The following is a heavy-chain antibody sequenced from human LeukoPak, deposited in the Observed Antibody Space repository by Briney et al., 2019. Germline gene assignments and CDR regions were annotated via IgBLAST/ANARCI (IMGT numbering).Heavy chain of an antibody. CDR1: GGSITSDNDH. Sequence: SETLSLTCTVSGGSITSDNDHWDWIRQPPGKGLEWIGSVHHTGATYYIPSLRSRVTISVDTSKNQFSLKVTSVTAADTAAYYCARRLSYYDYWGQGTLVTVSS. D-gene: IGHD2-21*02. CDR2: VHHTGAT. V-gene: IGHV4-39*01. CDR3: ARRLSYYDY. J-gene: IGHJ4*02.